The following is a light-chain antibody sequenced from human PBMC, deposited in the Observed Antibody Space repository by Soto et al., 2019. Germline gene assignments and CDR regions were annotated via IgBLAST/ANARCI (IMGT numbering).Light chain of an antibody. CDR2: QVT. J-gene: IGLJ1*01. V-gene: IGLV2-8*01. CDR3: TSYAGSNNPV. Sequence: QSALTQPPSASGSPGQSVTISCTGTSSDVGRYNYVSWYQHHPGKAPKLIIYQVTQRPSGVPDRFSGSKSGNTASLTVSGLQTEDEADYYSTSYAGSNNPVFGTGTKLTVL. CDR1: SSDVGRYNY.